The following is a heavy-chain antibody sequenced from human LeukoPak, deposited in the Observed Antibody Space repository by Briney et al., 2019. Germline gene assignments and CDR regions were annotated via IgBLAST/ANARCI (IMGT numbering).Heavy chain of an antibody. D-gene: IGHD3-22*01. J-gene: IGHJ4*02. CDR2: ISGSGGST. V-gene: IGHV3-23*01. CDR1: GFTFSSYA. Sequence: GGSLRLSCAASGFTFSSYAMSWVRQAPGKGLEWVSAISGSGGSTYYADSVKGRFTISRDNSKNTLYLQMNSLRAEDTAVYYCAKPPYDSSGYYYYFDYWGQGTLVTVSS. CDR3: AKPPYDSSGYYYYFDY.